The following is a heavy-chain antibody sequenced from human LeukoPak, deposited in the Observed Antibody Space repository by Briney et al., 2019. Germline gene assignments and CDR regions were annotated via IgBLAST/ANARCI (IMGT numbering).Heavy chain of an antibody. D-gene: IGHD3-9*01. Sequence: PSQTLSLTCTVSGGSISSGGYYWSWIRQHPGKGLERIGYIYYSGSTYYNPSLKSRVTISVDTSKNQFSLKLSSVTAADTAVYYCARGALEHYDILTGYADYYFDYWGQGTLVTVSS. CDR2: IYYSGST. V-gene: IGHV4-31*03. J-gene: IGHJ4*02. CDR3: ARGALEHYDILTGYADYYFDY. CDR1: GGSISSGGYY.